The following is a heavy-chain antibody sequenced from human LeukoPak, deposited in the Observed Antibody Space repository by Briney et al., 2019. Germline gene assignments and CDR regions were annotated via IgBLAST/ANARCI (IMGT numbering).Heavy chain of an antibody. Sequence: ASVKVSCKASGNTLTSYYMHWVRQAPGQGLEWMGIINPSGGGTTYAQKFQGRVTMTRDTSTSTVYMELSSLRSEDTAVYFCARGRVTFSFSSGLGYWSQGTLVTVSS. CDR2: INPSGGGT. V-gene: IGHV1-46*03. CDR3: ARGRVTFSFSSGLGY. J-gene: IGHJ4*02. D-gene: IGHD6-6*01. CDR1: GNTLTSYY.